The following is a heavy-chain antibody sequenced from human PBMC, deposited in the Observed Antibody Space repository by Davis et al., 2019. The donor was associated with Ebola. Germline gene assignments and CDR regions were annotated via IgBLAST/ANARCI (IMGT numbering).Heavy chain of an antibody. Sequence: GESLKISCAASGFSVTDFYMTWLRQVPGKGLEWVSYITTSGRYTNYPDSVKGRFPISRDNAENSLHLQMSSLRADDTAVYYCARGVDDGSGYYARESWYFDLWGRGTQVTVSS. CDR2: ITTSGRYT. V-gene: IGHV3-11*06. D-gene: IGHD3-22*01. CDR1: GFSVTDFY. CDR3: ARGVDDGSGYYARESWYFDL. J-gene: IGHJ2*01.